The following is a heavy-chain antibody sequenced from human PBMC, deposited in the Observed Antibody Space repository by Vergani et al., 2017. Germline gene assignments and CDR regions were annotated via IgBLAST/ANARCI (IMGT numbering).Heavy chain of an antibody. J-gene: IGHJ4*02. V-gene: IGHV3-21*01. CDR1: GLTFTIST. CDR2: ISPDSEYI. CDR3: ARGSYGDYEY. Sequence: EVYLVESGGGLVKPGESLSLSCTDSGLTFTISTMNWVRLAPGKGLEWVSSISPDSEYIYYTESVKGRFTTSRENAKSSLYLQMNSLRVEDTAMYYCARGSYGDYEYWGQGVLVTVSS. D-gene: IGHD4-17*01.